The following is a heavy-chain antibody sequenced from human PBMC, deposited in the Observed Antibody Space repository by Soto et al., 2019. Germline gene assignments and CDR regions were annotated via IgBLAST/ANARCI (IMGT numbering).Heavy chain of an antibody. Sequence: EVQLLESGGGLVQPGGSLRLSCAASGFTFSSYAMSWVRQAPGKGLEWVSAISGSGGSTYYADSLKGRFTISRDNSTNTLYPQMNSLRAGDTAVYYCAKDPDSSGEWTGWFDPWGQGTLVTVSS. D-gene: IGHD3-22*01. CDR1: GFTFSSYA. CDR2: ISGSGGST. CDR3: AKDPDSSGEWTGWFDP. J-gene: IGHJ5*02. V-gene: IGHV3-23*01.